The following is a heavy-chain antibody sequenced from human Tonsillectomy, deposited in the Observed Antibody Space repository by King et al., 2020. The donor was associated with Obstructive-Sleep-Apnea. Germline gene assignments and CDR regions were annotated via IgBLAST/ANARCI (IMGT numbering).Heavy chain of an antibody. CDR2: ISDFIRTT. D-gene: IGHD2-15*01. CDR1: GFTFSTYN. J-gene: IGHJ4*02. Sequence: VQLVESGGGLVQPGGSLRLSCAASGFTFSTYNMIWVRQVPGRGLEWVAYISDFIRTTYYADSVKGRFTISRDNAKKSLYLQMNSLRAEDTALYYCARSRTRYLDYWGQGTLVTVSS. V-gene: IGHV3-48*04. CDR3: ARSRTRYLDY.